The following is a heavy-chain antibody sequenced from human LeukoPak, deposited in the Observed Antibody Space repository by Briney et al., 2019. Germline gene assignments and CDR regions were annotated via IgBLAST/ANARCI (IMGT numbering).Heavy chain of an antibody. Sequence: GESPKISCKASGYIFTTYWIGWVRQMPGKGLEWMGIIYPGDSDTRYSPSFQGQVTISADKSISTAYLQWSSLKASDTAMYYCARPPTERDFDYWGQGTLVTVSS. CDR3: ARPPTERDFDY. CDR1: GYIFTTYW. J-gene: IGHJ4*02. CDR2: IYPGDSDT. V-gene: IGHV5-51*01.